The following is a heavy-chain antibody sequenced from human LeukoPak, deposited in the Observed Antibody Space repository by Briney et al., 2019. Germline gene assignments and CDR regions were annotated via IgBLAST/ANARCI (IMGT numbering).Heavy chain of an antibody. CDR3: ASNPYDPPGWFDP. Sequence: GGSLRLSCAASGFAFDDYGMSWVRQAPGKGLEWVSGIDWNGGSTGYADSVKGRFTISRDNAKNSLYLQMNSLRAEDTALYYCASNPYDPPGWFDPWGQGTLVTVSS. J-gene: IGHJ5*02. V-gene: IGHV3-20*04. CDR1: GFAFDDYG. D-gene: IGHD3-3*01. CDR2: IDWNGGST.